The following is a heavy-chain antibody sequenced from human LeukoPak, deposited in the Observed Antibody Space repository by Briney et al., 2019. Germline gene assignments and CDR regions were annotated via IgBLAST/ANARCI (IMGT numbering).Heavy chain of an antibody. J-gene: IGHJ5*02. CDR3: ARPLGSGSYFPSNWFDP. Sequence: SVKVSCKASGYTFTSYGISWVRQAPGQGLEWMGWISAYNGNTNYAQKLQGRVTMTTDTSTSTAYMELRSLRSDDTAVYYCARPLGSGSYFPSNWFDPWGQGTLVPVSS. V-gene: IGHV1-18*01. D-gene: IGHD1-26*01. CDR2: ISAYNGNT. CDR1: GYTFTSYG.